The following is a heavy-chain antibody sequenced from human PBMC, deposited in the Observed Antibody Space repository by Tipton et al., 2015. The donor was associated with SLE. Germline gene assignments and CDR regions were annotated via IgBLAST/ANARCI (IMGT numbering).Heavy chain of an antibody. CDR1: GYPFTARF. D-gene: IGHD3-10*01. V-gene: IGHV1-2*02. Sequence: QSGAEVKKPGASIKVSCKVSGYPFTARFMHWVRQAPGQGLEWMGWINPTTGDTNYAPKFRGRVTMTRDRPISTGYMELSRLTSDDTATYYCADGRIRGLIGDSWGQGTLVSVSS. J-gene: IGHJ4*02. CDR3: ADGRIRGLIGDS. CDR2: INPTTGDT.